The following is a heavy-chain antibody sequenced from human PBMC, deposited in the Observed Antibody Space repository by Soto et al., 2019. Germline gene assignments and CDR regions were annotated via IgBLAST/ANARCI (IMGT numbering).Heavy chain of an antibody. Sequence: GGSLRLSCAASGFTFSSYGMHWVRQAPGKGLEWVAVIWYDGSNKYYADSVKGRFTISRDNSKNTLYLQMNSLRAEDTAVYYCARERVKSDIVVVPAAGGWFDPWGQGTLVTVSS. CDR2: IWYDGSNK. CDR3: ARERVKSDIVVVPAAGGWFDP. V-gene: IGHV3-33*01. D-gene: IGHD2-2*01. CDR1: GFTFSSYG. J-gene: IGHJ5*02.